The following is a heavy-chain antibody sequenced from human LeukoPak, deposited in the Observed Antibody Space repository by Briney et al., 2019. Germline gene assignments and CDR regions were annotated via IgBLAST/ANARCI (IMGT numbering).Heavy chain of an antibody. V-gene: IGHV1-69*05. J-gene: IGHJ6*03. CDR3: ARGVGFLEYSCYYMDV. Sequence: ASVKVSCKASGGTFSSYAISWVRQAPGQGLEWMGGIIPIFGAANYARKFQGRVTITTDESTSTAYMELTSLRSEDTAVYYCARGVGFLEYSCYYMDVWGKGNTVTVSS. CDR1: GGTFSSYA. CDR2: IIPIFGAA. D-gene: IGHD3-3*02.